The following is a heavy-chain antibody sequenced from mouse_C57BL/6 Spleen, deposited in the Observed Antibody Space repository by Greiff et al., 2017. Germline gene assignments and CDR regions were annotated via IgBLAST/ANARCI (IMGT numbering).Heavy chain of an antibody. CDR2: INPYNGGT. CDR3: ARDGNSSMDY. D-gene: IGHD2-1*01. CDR1: GYTFTDYY. J-gene: IGHJ4*01. Sequence: EVQLQESGPVLVKPGASVKMSCKASGYTFTDYYMNWVKQSHGKSLEWIGVINPYNGGTSYNQKFKGKATLTVDKSSSTAYMELNSLTSEDSAVYYCARDGNSSMDYWGQGTSVTVSS. V-gene: IGHV1-19*01.